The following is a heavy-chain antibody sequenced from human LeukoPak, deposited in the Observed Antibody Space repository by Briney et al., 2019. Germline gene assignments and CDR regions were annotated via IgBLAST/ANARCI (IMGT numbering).Heavy chain of an antibody. Sequence: PGGSLRLSCAASGFTFSSYAMHWVRQAPGKGLEWVAVISYDGSNKYNADSVKGRFTISRDNSKNTLYLQMNSLRAEDTAVYYCARDVPVVVPAATYGMDVWGQGTTVTVSS. J-gene: IGHJ6*02. CDR1: GFTFSSYA. D-gene: IGHD2-2*01. CDR3: ARDVPVVVPAATYGMDV. V-gene: IGHV3-30-3*01. CDR2: ISYDGSNK.